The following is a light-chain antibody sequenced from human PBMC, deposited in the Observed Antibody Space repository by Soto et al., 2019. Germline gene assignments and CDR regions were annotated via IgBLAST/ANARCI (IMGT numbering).Light chain of an antibody. CDR1: EGVASNY. V-gene: IGKV3-20*01. CDR3: QQYGSSPWA. J-gene: IGKJ1*01. Sequence: EIVLTQSPGSLSLSLGDSAALFCRASEGVASNYLAWYQQKPGRAPRLLIYTASTRATDIPDRFSGSGSRTDFTLTISRLEPEDVAVYYCQQYGSSPWAFGQGTKVDIK. CDR2: TAS.